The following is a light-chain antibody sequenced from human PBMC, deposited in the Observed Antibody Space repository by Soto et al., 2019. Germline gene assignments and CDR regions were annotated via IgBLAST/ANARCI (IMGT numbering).Light chain of an antibody. V-gene: IGKV1-6*01. J-gene: IGKJ3*01. CDR3: LQDYNYPLT. Sequence: AIQMTQAPSSLSASVGDRVTITCRASQGIRNDLGWYQQKPGKAPKLLIYDASSLQSGVPSRFSGSGSGTDFTLTISSLQPEDFASYYCLQDYNYPLTFGPGTKVGVK. CDR2: DAS. CDR1: QGIRND.